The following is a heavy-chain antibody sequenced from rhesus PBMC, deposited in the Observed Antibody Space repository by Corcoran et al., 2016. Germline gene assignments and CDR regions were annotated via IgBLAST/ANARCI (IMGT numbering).Heavy chain of an antibody. Sequence: QVQLQESGPAVVKPSETLSLTCAVSGGSISSSNWWSWIRQSPGKGLEWIGCIYGSGGSTEYNPSLKSRVTISIDTSKNQFSLKLSSVTAADTAVYYCARQWGIVVIIGYFDLWGPGTPITISS. CDR3: ARQWGIVVIIGYFDL. J-gene: IGHJ2*01. CDR1: GGSISSSNW. V-gene: IGHV4-93*02. D-gene: IGHD3-28*01. CDR2: IYGSGGST.